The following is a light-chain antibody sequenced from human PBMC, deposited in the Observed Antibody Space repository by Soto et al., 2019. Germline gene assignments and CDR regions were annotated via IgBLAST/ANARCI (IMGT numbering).Light chain of an antibody. V-gene: IGLV2-14*01. Sequence: QSDLTQPASVSGSPGQSITISCTGTSSDVGGYNYVSWYQQHPGKAPKLMIYDVSNRPSGVSNRFSGSKSGNTASLTISGLQAEDEADYYCSSYTSSSTDVFGTGTKLTVL. CDR2: DVS. CDR3: SSYTSSSTDV. CDR1: SSDVGGYNY. J-gene: IGLJ1*01.